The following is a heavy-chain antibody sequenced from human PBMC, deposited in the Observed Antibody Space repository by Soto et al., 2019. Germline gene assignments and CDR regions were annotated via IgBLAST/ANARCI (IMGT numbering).Heavy chain of an antibody. CDR2: IDYYGST. CDR3: ARYFDWLSGFDI. V-gene: IGHV4-59*01. Sequence: QVQLQESGPGLVKPSETLSLTCTVSGGSISGYYWSWIRQPPGKRLEWIGYIDYYGSTNYNPSLKSRVTISVDTSKKQFSLNLGSVTAADTAIYYCARYFDWLSGFDIWGQGTMVTVSS. J-gene: IGHJ3*02. D-gene: IGHD3-9*01. CDR1: GGSISGYY.